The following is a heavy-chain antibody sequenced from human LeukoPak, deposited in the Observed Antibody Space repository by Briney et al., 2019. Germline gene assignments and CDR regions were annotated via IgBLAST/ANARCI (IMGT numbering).Heavy chain of an antibody. CDR3: AKALTGTNAFDI. J-gene: IGHJ3*02. D-gene: IGHD1-20*01. V-gene: IGHV3-23*01. CDR2: IIPSGHTT. CDR1: GFTFSSHG. Sequence: GGSLRLSCVASGFTFSSHGMNWVRQAPGKGLEWVSGIIPSGHTTYYADSVKGRFTISRDNSKNTLYLQMNSLRAEDTAVYYCAKALTGTNAFDIWGQGTMVTVSS.